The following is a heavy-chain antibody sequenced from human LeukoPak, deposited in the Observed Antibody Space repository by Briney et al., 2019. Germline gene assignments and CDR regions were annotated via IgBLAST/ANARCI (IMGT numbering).Heavy chain of an antibody. CDR3: ARGGTIFGVVDLDY. J-gene: IGHJ4*02. Sequence: SETLSLTCTVSGGSIRNYYWSWIRQPPGKGLEWIGYIYYSGSTNYNPSLKSRVTISVDTSKNQFSLKLSSVTAADTAVYYCARGGTIFGVVDLDYWGQGTLVTVSS. CDR1: GGSIRNYY. D-gene: IGHD3-3*01. V-gene: IGHV4-59*01. CDR2: IYYSGST.